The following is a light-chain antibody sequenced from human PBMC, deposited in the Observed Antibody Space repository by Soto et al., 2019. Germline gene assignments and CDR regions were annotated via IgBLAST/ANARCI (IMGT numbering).Light chain of an antibody. Sequence: QSVLTQPPSVSGAPGQRVTISCTGSSSNIGAGYDVHWYQQLPGTAPKLLIYGNSNRPSGVPDRFSGSKSGTSASLAITGLQAEDEADYYFQSYDSSLSGWEVFGTGTKLTVL. CDR1: SSNIGAGYD. V-gene: IGLV1-40*01. J-gene: IGLJ1*01. CDR2: GNS. CDR3: QSYDSSLSGWEV.